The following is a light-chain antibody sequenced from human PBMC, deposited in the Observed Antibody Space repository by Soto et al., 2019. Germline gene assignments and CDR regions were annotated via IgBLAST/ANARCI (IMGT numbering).Light chain of an antibody. CDR1: SSNIGAGYD. Sequence: QSVLTQPPSVSGAPGQRVTISCTGSSSNIGAGYDVHWYQQLPGTAPKLLIYGDSNRPSGVPDRFSGSKSGTSASLAIAGVQAEEEADYYCQSYDGSMSGSVVFGGGTKLTVL. CDR3: QSYDGSMSGSVV. V-gene: IGLV1-40*01. J-gene: IGLJ2*01. CDR2: GDS.